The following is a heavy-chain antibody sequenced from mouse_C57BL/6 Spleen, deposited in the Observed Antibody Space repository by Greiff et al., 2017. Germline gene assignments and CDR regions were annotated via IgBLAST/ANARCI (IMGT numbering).Heavy chain of an antibody. V-gene: IGHV1-18*01. Sequence: VQLQQSGPELVKPGASVKIPCKASGYTFTDYNMDWVKQSHGKSLEWIGDINPNNGGTIYNQKFKGKATLTVDKSSSTAYMGLRSLTSEDTAVYYCARSDSSGYPYAMDYWGQGTSVTVSS. D-gene: IGHD3-2*02. CDR2: INPNNGGT. J-gene: IGHJ4*01. CDR3: ARSDSSGYPYAMDY. CDR1: GYTFTDYN.